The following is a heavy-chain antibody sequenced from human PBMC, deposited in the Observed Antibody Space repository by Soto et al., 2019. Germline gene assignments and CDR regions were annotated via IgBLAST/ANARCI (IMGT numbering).Heavy chain of an antibody. D-gene: IGHD2-21*02. CDR2: INDGNGNT. CDR3: ARSIVVVTALDY. V-gene: IGHV1-3*05. Sequence: QVQLVQSGAEEKKPGASVKGSCKASGYTITIYAMHRVRQAPGQRLECMGWINDGNGNTKYSQKFEGRVTITRDTAARTAYMGLSSLRSEDTAVYYCARSIVVVTALDYWGQGTLVTVSS. J-gene: IGHJ4*02. CDR1: GYTITIYA.